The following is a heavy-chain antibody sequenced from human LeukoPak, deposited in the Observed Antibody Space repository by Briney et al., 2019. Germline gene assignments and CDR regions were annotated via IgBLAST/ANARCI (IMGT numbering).Heavy chain of an antibody. CDR1: GFTFSDYY. D-gene: IGHD3-10*01. CDR2: ISSSGSTI. V-gene: IGHV3-11*01. J-gene: IGHJ4*02. Sequence: GGSLRLSCAASGFTFSDYYMSWIRQAPGKGLEWVSYISSSGSTIYYADSVKGRFTISRDNAKNSLYLQMNSLRAENTAVYYCASILRCGDQSDYWGQGTLVTASS. CDR3: ASILRCGDQSDY.